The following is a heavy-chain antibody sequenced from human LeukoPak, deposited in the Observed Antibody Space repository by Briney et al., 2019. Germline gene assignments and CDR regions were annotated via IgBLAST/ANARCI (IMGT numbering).Heavy chain of an antibody. CDR2: FYYSGST. J-gene: IGHJ4*02. CDR3: ARSGGNAPYSFISLDY. D-gene: IGHD4-23*01. V-gene: IGHV4-59*01. Sequence: SETLSLTCTVSGDSISSYYWTWIRQPPGPGQERIGYFYYSGSTNYNPSLKSRVTISGEASKNQFSLKLSSGTAAATAVYYCARSGGNAPYSFISLDYWGQGMLVIVSS. CDR1: GDSISSYY.